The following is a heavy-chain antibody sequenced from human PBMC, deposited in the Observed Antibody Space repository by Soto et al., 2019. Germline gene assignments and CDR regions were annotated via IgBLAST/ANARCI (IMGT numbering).Heavy chain of an antibody. J-gene: IGHJ3*02. CDR1: GGSISSYY. CDR2: IYYSGST. D-gene: IGHD3-10*01. Sequence: SETLSLTCTVSGGSISSYYWSWIRQPPGKGLEWIGYIYYSGSTNYNPSLKSRVTISVDTSKNQFSLKLSSVTAADTAVYYCARRVRGVMYDAFDIWGQGTMVTVSS. CDR3: ARRVRGVMYDAFDI. V-gene: IGHV4-59*01.